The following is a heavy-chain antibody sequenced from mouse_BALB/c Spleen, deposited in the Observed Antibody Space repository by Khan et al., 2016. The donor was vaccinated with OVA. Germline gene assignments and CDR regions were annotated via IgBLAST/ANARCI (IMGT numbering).Heavy chain of an antibody. CDR3: ARRNYFGYTFAY. CDR2: ISPGSGAT. Sequence: VQLQESGAELARPGASVKLSCKASGYTFTDYYINWVKQRPGQGLEWIGEISPGSGATYYNERFKGKATLTADKSSSTAYMQLSSLTSEASAVYVCARRNYFGYTFAYWGQGTLVTVSA. V-gene: IGHV1-77*01. D-gene: IGHD1-2*01. CDR1: GYTFTDYY. J-gene: IGHJ3*01.